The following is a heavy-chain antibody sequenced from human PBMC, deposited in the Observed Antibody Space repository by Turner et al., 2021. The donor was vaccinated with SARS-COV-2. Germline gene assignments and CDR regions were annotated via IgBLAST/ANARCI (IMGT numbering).Heavy chain of an antibody. CDR3: ATDPLGWAGYDY. CDR2: FDPEDRET. J-gene: IGHJ4*02. D-gene: IGHD6-25*01. V-gene: IGHV1-24*01. CDR1: GYTLTEIF. Sequence: QVTLVQSGAEMKNHGATVKVSCKVYGYTLTEIFIHWVRQAPGKGLEWMGGFDPEDRETIYAQKFQGRVTMTEDTSTDIAYMELSSLSSDDTAVYYCATDPLGWAGYDYWGQGTLVTVSS.